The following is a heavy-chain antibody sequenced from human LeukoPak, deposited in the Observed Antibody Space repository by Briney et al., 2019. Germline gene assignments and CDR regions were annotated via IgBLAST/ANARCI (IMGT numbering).Heavy chain of an antibody. CDR3: AGTFSYFDY. CDR2: TYYRSKWYN. D-gene: IGHD1-1*01. V-gene: IGHV6-1*01. Sequence: SQTLSLTCAISGDSVSSNSATWNWLRQSPSRGLEWLGRTYYRSKWYNDYVGSVKSRITISPDTSKNQFSLQLNSVTPEDTTVYYCAGTFSYFDYWGQGTLVTVSS. J-gene: IGHJ4*02. CDR1: GDSVSSNSAT.